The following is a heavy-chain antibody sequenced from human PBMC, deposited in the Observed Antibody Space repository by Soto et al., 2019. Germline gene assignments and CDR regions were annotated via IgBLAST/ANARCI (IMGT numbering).Heavy chain of an antibody. CDR1: GFTFSSYA. V-gene: IGHV3-23*01. D-gene: IGHD1-7*01. CDR3: ASTPWNYGENRYFDY. CDR2: ISGNGYDT. Sequence: GGSLRLSCAASGFTFSSYAMSWVRQAPGKGLEWVSSISGNGYDTYDADSVKGRFTISRDYSKNTLFLQMNSLRVEDTAIYYCASTPWNYGENRYFDYWAREPWSPSPQ. J-gene: IGHJ4*02.